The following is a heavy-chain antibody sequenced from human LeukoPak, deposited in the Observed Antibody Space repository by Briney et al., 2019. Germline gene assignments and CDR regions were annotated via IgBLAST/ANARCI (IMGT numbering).Heavy chain of an antibody. V-gene: IGHV4-4*07. Sequence: SETLSLTCTVSGGSISSYYWSWIRQPAGKGLEWIGRIYTSGSTNYNPSLKSRVTISVDTSKNQFSLKLSSVTAADTAVYYCARTHSGSYYDFWSGYYDYWGQGTLVTVSS. CDR2: IYTSGST. CDR1: GGSISSYY. J-gene: IGHJ4*02. CDR3: ARTHSGSYYDFWSGYYDY. D-gene: IGHD3-3*01.